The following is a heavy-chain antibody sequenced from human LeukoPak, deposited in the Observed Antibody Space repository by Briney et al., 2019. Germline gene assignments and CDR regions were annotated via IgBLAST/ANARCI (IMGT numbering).Heavy chain of an antibody. CDR2: INHGGST. V-gene: IGHV4-34*01. CDR3: ARYFDYGSNSRVFQH. D-gene: IGHD4-23*01. Sequence: PSETLSLTCAVYGGSFSAYYWTWIRQPPGKGLEWIGEINHGGSTNYDPSLKSRVTISIDTAKNQFSLKMSSVTAADTAVYFCARYFDYGSNSRVFQHWGQGTLVTVSS. CDR1: GGSFSAYY. J-gene: IGHJ1*01.